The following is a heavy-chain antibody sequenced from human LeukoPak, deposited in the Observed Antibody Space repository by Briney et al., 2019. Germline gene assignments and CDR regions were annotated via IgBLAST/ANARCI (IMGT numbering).Heavy chain of an antibody. CDR2: IYPGDSDT. CDR1: GYSFTSYW. CDR3: ARGGTIRSHTKPPFDY. Sequence: GESLKIPCKGSGYSFTSYWIGWVRQMPGKGLEWMGIIYPGDSDTRYSPSFQGQVTISADKSISTAYLQWSSLKASDTAMYYCARGGTIRSHTKPPFDYWGQGTLVTVSS. J-gene: IGHJ4*02. D-gene: IGHD3-16*01. V-gene: IGHV5-51*01.